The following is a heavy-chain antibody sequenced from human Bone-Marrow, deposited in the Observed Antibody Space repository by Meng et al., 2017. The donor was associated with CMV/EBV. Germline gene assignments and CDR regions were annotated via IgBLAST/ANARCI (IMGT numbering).Heavy chain of an antibody. D-gene: IGHD6-19*01. CDR1: GGTFSSYT. J-gene: IGHJ4*02. CDR3: ARVVSGSGWYGGDY. CDR2: FIPIIDIA. V-gene: IGHV1-69*02. Sequence: SVKVSCKASGGTFSSYTITWVRQAPGQGLEWVGRFIPIIDIADYAQKFQGRVTITADKSTSTAYMELTNLRSEETAVYYCARVVSGSGWYGGDYWGQGTLVTVSS.